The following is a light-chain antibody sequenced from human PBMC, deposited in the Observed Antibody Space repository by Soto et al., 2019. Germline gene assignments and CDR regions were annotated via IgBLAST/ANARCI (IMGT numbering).Light chain of an antibody. CDR2: DAS. CDR1: QNVSNY. Sequence: EIVMTQSPATLSVSAWERATLTCRASQNVSNYLDWYQQRPGQAPRLLIYDASNRATGIPARFSGSGSGTDFTLTISGLEPEDFAIYYCQQRNNRPCRFGPGTKVDIK. J-gene: IGKJ3*01. V-gene: IGKV3-11*01. CDR3: QQRNNRPCR.